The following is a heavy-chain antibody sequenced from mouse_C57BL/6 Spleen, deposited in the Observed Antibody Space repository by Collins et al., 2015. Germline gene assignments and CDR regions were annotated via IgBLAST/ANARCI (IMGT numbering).Heavy chain of an antibody. V-gene: IGHV3-2*02. D-gene: IGHD4-1*01. CDR1: GYSITSDYA. J-gene: IGHJ3*01. Sequence: DVQLQESGPGLVKPSQSLSLTCTVTGYSITSDYAWNWIRQFPGNKLEWMGYISYSGSTSYNPSLKSRISITRDTSKNQFFLQLNSVTTEDTATYYCARTGEGFAYWGQGTLVTVSA. CDR2: ISYSGST. CDR3: ARTGEGFAY.